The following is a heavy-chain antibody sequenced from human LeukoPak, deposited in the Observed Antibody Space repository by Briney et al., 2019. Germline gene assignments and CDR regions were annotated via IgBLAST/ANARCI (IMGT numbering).Heavy chain of an antibody. CDR3: ARYKYHFDC. J-gene: IGHJ4*02. Sequence: ASVKVSCKASGYTFTGHFIHWVRQVPGQGLEWMGRVNPKTGDTTYAQKFQDRVTMTRDTSISTAYLDLSALRSDDTAVYYCARYKYHFDCWGQGSLVAVSS. V-gene: IGHV1-2*06. D-gene: IGHD2-2*01. CDR1: GYTFTGHF. CDR2: VNPKTGDT.